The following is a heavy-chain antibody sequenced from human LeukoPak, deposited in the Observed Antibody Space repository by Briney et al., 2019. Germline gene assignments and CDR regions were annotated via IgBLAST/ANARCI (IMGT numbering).Heavy chain of an antibody. CDR3: AKDKVSGYDLRDYYYMDV. D-gene: IGHD5-12*01. CDR1: GFTFSSYA. CDR2: ISGSGGST. J-gene: IGHJ6*03. Sequence: GGSLRLSCAASGFTFSSYAMSWVRQAPGKGLEWVSAISGSGGSTYYADSMKGRFTISRDNSKNTLYLQMNSLRAEDTAVYYCAKDKVSGYDLRDYYYMDVWGKGTTVTVSS. V-gene: IGHV3-23*01.